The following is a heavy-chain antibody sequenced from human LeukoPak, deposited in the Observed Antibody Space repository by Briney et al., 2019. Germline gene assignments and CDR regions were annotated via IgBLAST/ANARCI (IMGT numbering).Heavy chain of an antibody. V-gene: IGHV3-74*01. CDR2: IKGDGSSI. Sequence: GGSLRLSCAASGLTFSSYWMHWVRQTPGKGLVWVSRIKGDGSSISYADSVKGRFTISRDNAKNTLYLQMNSLRAEDTAVYYCAREHSDYYYFDYWGQGTLVTVSS. D-gene: IGHD3-22*01. CDR3: AREHSDYYYFDY. J-gene: IGHJ4*02. CDR1: GLTFSSYW.